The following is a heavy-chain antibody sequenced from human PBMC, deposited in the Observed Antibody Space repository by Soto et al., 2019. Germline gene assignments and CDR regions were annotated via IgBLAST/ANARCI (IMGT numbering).Heavy chain of an antibody. D-gene: IGHD3-16*01. CDR2: VRNKVRSYTT. CDR3: ARDNNKGSWGD. CDR1: GFTFSDHH. J-gene: IGHJ4*02. Sequence: GGSLRLSCAASGFTFSDHHMDWVRQAPGKGLEWVARVRNKVRSYTTEYAASVKGRFTISRDDSNNSLYLQMNSLKTEDTAVYYGARDNNKGSWGDWGQGTLVTVSS. V-gene: IGHV3-72*01.